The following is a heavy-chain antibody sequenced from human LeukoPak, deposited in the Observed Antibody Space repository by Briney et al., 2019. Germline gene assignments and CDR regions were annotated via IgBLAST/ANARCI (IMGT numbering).Heavy chain of an antibody. V-gene: IGHV1-2*02. CDR1: GYTFTGYY. D-gene: IGHD3-22*01. J-gene: IGHJ4*02. Sequence: GASVKVSCKASGYTFTGYYMHWVRQAPGQGLEWMGWINPNSGGTNYAQKFQGRVTMTRDTSISTAYMELSRLRSDDTAVYCCARGWYYYDSSGYYYFDYWGQGTLVTVSS. CDR2: INPNSGGT. CDR3: ARGWYYYDSSGYYYFDY.